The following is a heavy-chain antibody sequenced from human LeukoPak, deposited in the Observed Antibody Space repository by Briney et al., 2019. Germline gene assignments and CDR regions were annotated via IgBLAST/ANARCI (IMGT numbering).Heavy chain of an antibody. Sequence: SETLSLTCAVYGGSFSGYYWSWIRQPPGRGLEWIGSIYYSGSTYYNPSLKSRVTISVDTSKNQFSLKLNSVTAADTAVYYCARHTYGMDVWGQGTTVTVSS. CDR1: GGSFSGYY. CDR3: ARHTYGMDV. V-gene: IGHV4-34*01. CDR2: IYYSGST. J-gene: IGHJ6*02.